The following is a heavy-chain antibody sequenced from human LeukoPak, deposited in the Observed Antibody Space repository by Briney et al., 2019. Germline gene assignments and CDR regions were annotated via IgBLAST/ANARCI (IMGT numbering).Heavy chain of an antibody. CDR2: ISYDGSNK. CDR1: GFTLSSYA. D-gene: IGHD2-2*01. Sequence: GGSLRLSCAASGFTLSSYAMHWVRQAPGKGLEWVAVISYDGSNKYYADSVKGRFTISRDNSKNTLYLQMNSLRAEDTAVYYCASPGSTLVVPAAMIDYWGQGTLVTVSS. CDR3: ASPGSTLVVPAAMIDY. J-gene: IGHJ4*02. V-gene: IGHV3-30-3*01.